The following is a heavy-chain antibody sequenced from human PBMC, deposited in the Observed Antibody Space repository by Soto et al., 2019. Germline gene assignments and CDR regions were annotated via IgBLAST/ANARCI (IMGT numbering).Heavy chain of an antibody. V-gene: IGHV3-23*01. J-gene: IGHJ4*02. CDR1: GFSFSNKA. Sequence: EVLLLESGGGLVQPGGSLRLSCAASGFSFSNKAMSWVRQAPGKGLEWVSIISGNGVSTYYTDSLKGRFTISRDNSKNMVYLEMNSLRVEHTAVYYCAKEYGCQFINLGASGFDYCGQGSLVAVSS. CDR2: ISGNGVST. D-gene: IGHD2-2*01. CDR3: AKEYGCQFINLGASGFDY.